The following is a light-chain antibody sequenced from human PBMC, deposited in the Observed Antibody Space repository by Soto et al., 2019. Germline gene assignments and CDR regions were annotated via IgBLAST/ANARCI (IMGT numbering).Light chain of an antibody. V-gene: IGKV3-15*01. CDR1: QSVNSN. J-gene: IGKJ4*01. Sequence: EIAMMQSPATLSVSPGERATLSCRASQSVNSNLAWYQQKPGQAPRLLIYGASTRATGIPARFSGSGSGTEFTVTISSLQSEDFAVYYCQQYNNWPLTFGGGTKVEIK. CDR3: QQYNNWPLT. CDR2: GAS.